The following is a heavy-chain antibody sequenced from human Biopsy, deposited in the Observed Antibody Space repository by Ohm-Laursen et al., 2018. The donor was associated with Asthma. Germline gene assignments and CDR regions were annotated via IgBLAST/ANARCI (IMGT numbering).Heavy chain of an antibody. D-gene: IGHD3-9*01. CDR2: VNAGNGNT. J-gene: IGHJ3*02. CDR3: ARTYYDFLTGQVNDVFAI. Sequence: SVKASCKASGYTFINYAIHWVRQAPGQRLEWMGWVNAGNGNTKYSQKFQGRVTITRDTSASTAYMDLSSLRSEDTAVYYCARTYYDFLTGQVNDVFAIWGQGTMVTVSS. CDR1: GYTFINYA. V-gene: IGHV1-3*01.